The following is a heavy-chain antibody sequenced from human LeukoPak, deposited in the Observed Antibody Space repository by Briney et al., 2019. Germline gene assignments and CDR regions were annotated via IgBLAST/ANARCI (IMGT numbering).Heavy chain of an antibody. CDR3: AKEHYDSSGYYDY. CDR1: GFTFSSYG. J-gene: IGHJ4*02. Sequence: GGSLRLSCAASGFTFSSYGMSWVRQAPGKGLEWVSAISGSGGSTYYADSVKGRFTISRDDSKNTLYLQMNSLRAEDTAVYYCAKEHYDSSGYYDYWGQGTLVTVSS. D-gene: IGHD3-22*01. V-gene: IGHV3-23*01. CDR2: ISGSGGST.